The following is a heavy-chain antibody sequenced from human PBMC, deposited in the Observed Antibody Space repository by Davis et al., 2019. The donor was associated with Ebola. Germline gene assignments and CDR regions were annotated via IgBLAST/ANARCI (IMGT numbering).Heavy chain of an antibody. CDR3: ARKPTLAADLYYYGMDV. CDR1: GGSISSGGYY. CDR2: IYYSGST. V-gene: IGHV4-61*08. Sequence: SETLSLTCTVSGGSISSGGYYWSWIRQHPGKGLEWIGYIYYSGSTNYNPSLKSRVTISVDTSKNQFSLKLSSVTAADTAVYYCARKPTLAADLYYYGMDVWGQGTTVTVSS. D-gene: IGHD6-13*01. J-gene: IGHJ6*02.